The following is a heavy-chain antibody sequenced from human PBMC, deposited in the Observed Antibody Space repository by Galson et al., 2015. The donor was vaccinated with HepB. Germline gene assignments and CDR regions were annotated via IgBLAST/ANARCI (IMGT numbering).Heavy chain of an antibody. D-gene: IGHD5-12*01. J-gene: IGHJ4*02. CDR3: VRWTSQHSGYDE. Sequence: SLRLSCAASGFTFRSFAMHWVRQAPGKGPEFVSGIGISESSTHYTDSVKGRFSISRDNTKNTLYLQMRSLRLEDTAVYYCVRWTSQHSGYDEWGQGTQVTVSS. CDR2: IGISESST. V-gene: IGHV3-64D*06. CDR1: GFTFRSFA.